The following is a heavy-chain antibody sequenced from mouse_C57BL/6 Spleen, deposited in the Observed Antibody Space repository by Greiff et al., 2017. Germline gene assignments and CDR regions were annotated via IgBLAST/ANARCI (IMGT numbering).Heavy chain of an antibody. CDR2: ISDRGSYT. Sequence: EVHLVESGGGLVKPGGSLKLSCAASGFTFSSYAMSWVRQTPDKRLSWVATISDRGSYTYYPDNVKGRFTISRDNAKNNLYLQMSHLKSEDTAMYYCARDRGGRGAMDYWGQGTSVTVS. CDR1: GFTFSSYA. D-gene: IGHD3-3*01. CDR3: ARDRGGRGAMDY. V-gene: IGHV5-4*01. J-gene: IGHJ4*01.